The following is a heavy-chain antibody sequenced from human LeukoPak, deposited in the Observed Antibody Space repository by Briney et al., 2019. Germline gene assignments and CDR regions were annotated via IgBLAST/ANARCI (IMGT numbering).Heavy chain of an antibody. CDR1: GFTFSSYA. CDR3: AREWEGITIFGVVINYGMGV. D-gene: IGHD3-3*01. J-gene: IGHJ6*02. CDR2: FSGSGGST. Sequence: SGGSLRLSCAAFGFTFSSYAMSWVRRAPGKGLEWVSAFSGSGGSTYYADAVEGRFTISRDNAKNSLYLQMNSLRDEDTAVYYCAREWEGITIFGVVINYGMGVWGQGTTVTVSS. V-gene: IGHV3-23*01.